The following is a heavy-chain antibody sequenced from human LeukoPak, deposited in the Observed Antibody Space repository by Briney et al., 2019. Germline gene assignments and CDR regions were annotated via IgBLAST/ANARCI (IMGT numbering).Heavy chain of an antibody. V-gene: IGHV3-23*01. CDR2: ISGSGGST. CDR3: AKDLGYCSSTSCFYYYYYGMDV. D-gene: IGHD2-2*01. J-gene: IGHJ6*02. Sequence: PGGSLRLSCAASRFTFSTYGMSWVRQAPGKGLEWVSSISGSGGSTYYADSVKGRFTISRDNSKNTLYLQMNSLRAEDTAVYYCAKDLGYCSSTSCFYYYYYGMDVWGQGTTVTVSS. CDR1: RFTFSTYG.